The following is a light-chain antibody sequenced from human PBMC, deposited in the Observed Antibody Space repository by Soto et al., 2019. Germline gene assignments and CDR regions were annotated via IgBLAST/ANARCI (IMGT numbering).Light chain of an antibody. J-gene: IGLJ3*02. CDR1: SSDVGGYNY. CDR3: KSYTGINNWV. CDR2: EVN. V-gene: IGLV2-8*01. Sequence: QSALTQPPSASGSPGQSVTISCTGNSSDVGGYNYVSWYQQHPGKGPKVMIYEVNKRPSGVPDRFSGSKSGNTASLTVSGLQAEDEADYFCKSYTGINNWVFGGGTQLTVL.